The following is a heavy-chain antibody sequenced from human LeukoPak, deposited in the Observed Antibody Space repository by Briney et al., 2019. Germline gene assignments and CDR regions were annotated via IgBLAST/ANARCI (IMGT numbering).Heavy chain of an antibody. CDR1: GGSISSGGYS. CDR3: ARDGFPLGFDY. D-gene: IGHD3-16*02. V-gene: IGHV4-30-2*01. CDR2: IYHSGST. J-gene: IGHJ4*02. Sequence: SETLSLTCAVSGGSISSGGYSWSWIRQPPGKGLEWIGYIYHSGSTYYNPSLKSRVTISVDRSKNQFSLKLSSVTAADTAVYYCARDGFPLGFDYWGQGTLVTVSS.